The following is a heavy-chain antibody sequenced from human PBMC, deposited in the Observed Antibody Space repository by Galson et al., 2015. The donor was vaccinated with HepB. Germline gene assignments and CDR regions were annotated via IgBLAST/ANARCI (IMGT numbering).Heavy chain of an antibody. CDR2: ISGSGGST. V-gene: IGHV3-23*01. D-gene: IGHD6-13*01. CDR3: AKDPSPVWQQLGYFQH. J-gene: IGHJ1*01. Sequence: SLRLSCAASGFTFSSYAMSWVRQAPGKGLEWVSAISGSGGSTYYADSVKGRFTISRDNSKNTLYLQMNSLRAEDTAVYYCAKDPSPVWQQLGYFQHWGQGTLVTVSS. CDR1: GFTFSSYA.